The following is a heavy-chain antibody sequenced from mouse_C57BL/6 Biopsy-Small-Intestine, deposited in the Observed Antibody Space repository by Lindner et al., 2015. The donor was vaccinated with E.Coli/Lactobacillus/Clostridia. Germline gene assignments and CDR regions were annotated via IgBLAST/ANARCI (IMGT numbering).Heavy chain of an antibody. Sequence: VQLQESGGGLVKPGGSLKLSCAASGFTFSDYGMHWVRQAPVKGLEWIAYISSGSSTIYYADTLKDRFTISRDNAKNTLFLQVTSLRSEDTAIYYCARPFYYAMDYWGQGTSVTVSS. CDR1: GFTFSDYG. CDR2: ISSGSSTI. J-gene: IGHJ4*01. V-gene: IGHV5-17*01. CDR3: ARPFYYAMDY.